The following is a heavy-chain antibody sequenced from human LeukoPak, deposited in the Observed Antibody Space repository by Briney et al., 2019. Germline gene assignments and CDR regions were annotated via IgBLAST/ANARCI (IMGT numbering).Heavy chain of an antibody. V-gene: IGHV3-72*01. D-gene: IGHD2-21*01. J-gene: IGHJ4*02. CDR1: GFTFSDHY. Sequence: PGGSLRLSCVASGFTFSDHYIDWVRQVPGKGLEWVGRARNKANGYTAEYAASVKGRFTFSRDDSKNSVYLQMNSLKTEDTAVYYCTRSDSNGNSVFDSWGQGTMVTVSS. CDR3: TRSDSNGNSVFDS. CDR2: ARNKANGYTA.